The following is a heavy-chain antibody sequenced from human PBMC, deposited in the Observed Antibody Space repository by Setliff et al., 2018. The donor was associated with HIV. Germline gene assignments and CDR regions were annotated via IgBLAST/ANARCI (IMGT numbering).Heavy chain of an antibody. Sequence: SVKVSCKASGYTFTVSYLHWVRQAPGQGLEWMGWINPNSGDTNYAQKFQGRVTMTRDTSISTAYMELSRLRSDDTAMYYCAREGNSGHGGQIEFDYWGQGTLVTVSS. CDR3: AREGNSGHGGQIEFDY. CDR2: INPNSGDT. D-gene: IGHD1-26*01. CDR1: GYTFTVSY. J-gene: IGHJ4*02. V-gene: IGHV1-2*02.